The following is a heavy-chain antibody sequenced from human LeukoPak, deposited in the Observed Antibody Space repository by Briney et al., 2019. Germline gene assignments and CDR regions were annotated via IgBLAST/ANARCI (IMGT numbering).Heavy chain of an antibody. V-gene: IGHV4-59*01. D-gene: IGHD2-2*01. J-gene: IGHJ6*03. Sequence: SETLSLTCTVSGGSISSYYWSWIRQPPGKGLEWIGYIYYSGSTNYNPSLKSRVTISVDTSKSQFSLKLSSVTAADTAVYYCARYYCSTTTCYYMDVWGKGATVTVSS. CDR3: ARYYCSTTTCYYMDV. CDR1: GGSISSYY. CDR2: IYYSGST.